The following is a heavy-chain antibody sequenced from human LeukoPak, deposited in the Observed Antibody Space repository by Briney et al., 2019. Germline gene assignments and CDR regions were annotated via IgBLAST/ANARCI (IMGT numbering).Heavy chain of an antibody. CDR2: ISAYNGNT. D-gene: IGHD3-22*01. CDR3: ARTYYYDSIGYYNWFDL. CDR1: GYTFTSYG. Sequence: ASVKVSCKASGYTFTSYGISWVRQAPGQGLEWMGWISAYNGNTNYAQKLQGRVTMTTDTSTSTAYMELRSLRSDDTAVYYCARTYYYDSIGYYNWFDLWGQGTLVTVSS. J-gene: IGHJ5*01. V-gene: IGHV1-18*01.